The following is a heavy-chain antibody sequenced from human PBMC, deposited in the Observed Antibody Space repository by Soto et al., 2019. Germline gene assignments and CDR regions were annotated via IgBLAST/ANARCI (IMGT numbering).Heavy chain of an antibody. CDR2: IIPISGTT. V-gene: IGHV1-69*01. CDR3: ARDEGDDSSGYYDVNY. D-gene: IGHD3-22*01. J-gene: IGHJ4*02. Sequence: QVHLVQSGAEVKQPGSSVRVSCKSSGGTVRNYAINWVRQARGQGLEWMGGIIPISGTTNYAQKFQDRVTITADESTSTAYMELSRLRSDDTAVYFCARDEGDDSSGYYDVNYWGQGTLVTVSS. CDR1: GGTVRNYA.